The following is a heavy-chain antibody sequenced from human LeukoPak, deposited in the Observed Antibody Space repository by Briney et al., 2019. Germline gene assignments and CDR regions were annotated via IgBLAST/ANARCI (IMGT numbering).Heavy chain of an antibody. CDR1: GYTFTGYY. J-gene: IGHJ4*02. Sequence: ASVKVSCKASGYTFTGYYMHWVRQAPRQGLEWMGWINPNSGGTNYAQKFQGRVTMTRDTSISTAYMELSRLRSDDTAVYYCARGLYYDFWSGYPLGYWGQGTLVTVSS. CDR2: INPNSGGT. CDR3: ARGLYYDFWSGYPLGY. V-gene: IGHV1-2*02. D-gene: IGHD3-3*01.